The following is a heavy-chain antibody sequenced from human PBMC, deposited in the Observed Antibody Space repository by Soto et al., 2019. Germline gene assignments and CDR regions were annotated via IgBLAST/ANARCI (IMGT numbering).Heavy chain of an antibody. CDR1: GFTFSDHY. J-gene: IGHJ3*02. V-gene: IGHV3-72*01. Sequence: EVQLVESGGGLVQPGGSLRLSCAASGFTFSDHYMDWVRQAPGKGLEWVGRARNKANSYTTEYAGSVKGRFTIPRDDSTSSLYLRLNSMKFEDTVAYFCARAVYCCGARCYGAFDIWGQGTMVTVSS. D-gene: IGHD2-15*01. CDR2: ARNKANSYTT. CDR3: ARAVYCCGARCYGAFDI.